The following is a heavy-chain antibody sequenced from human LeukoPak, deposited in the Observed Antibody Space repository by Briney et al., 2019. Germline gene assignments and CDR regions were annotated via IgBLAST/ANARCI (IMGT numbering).Heavy chain of an antibody. CDR1: GGSINNYY. J-gene: IGHJ3*02. V-gene: IGHV4-59*01. CDR2: IYYSGST. CDR3: ARATLSTRTAFDI. Sequence: PSETLSRTCTVSGGSINNYYWNWIRQPPGKGLEWIGYIYYSGSTNYNPSLKSRVTISLDTSNDQFSLNLSSVTAADTAVYYCARATLSTRTAFDIWGQGTMVTVSP. D-gene: IGHD2-2*01.